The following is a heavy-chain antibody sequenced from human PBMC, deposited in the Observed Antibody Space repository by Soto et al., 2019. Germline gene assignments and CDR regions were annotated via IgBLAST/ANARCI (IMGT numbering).Heavy chain of an antibody. Sequence: PSETLSLACAVYGGSFSVYYGSWILQPPGKGLEWIGEINHSGSTNYNPSLKSRVTISVDTSKNQFSLKLSSVTAADTAVYYCARRRGSPYYYYYYGMDVWGQGTTVTVSS. V-gene: IGHV4-34*01. J-gene: IGHJ6*02. CDR3: ARRRGSPYYYYYYGMDV. D-gene: IGHD2-15*01. CDR1: GGSFSVYY. CDR2: INHSGST.